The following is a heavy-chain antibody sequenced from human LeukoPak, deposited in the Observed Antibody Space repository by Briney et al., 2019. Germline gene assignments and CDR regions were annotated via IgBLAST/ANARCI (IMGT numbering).Heavy chain of an antibody. CDR2: ISAYNGNT. CDR3: ARDRGTVVTLEYFDY. V-gene: IGHV1-18*04. CDR1: GYMFTDYY. Sequence: ASVKVSCKTSGYMFTDYYMHWVRQAPGQGLEWMGWISAYNGNTNYAQKLQGRVTMTTDTSTSTAYMELRSLRSDDTAVYYCARDRGTVVTLEYFDYWGQGTLVTVSS. D-gene: IGHD4-23*01. J-gene: IGHJ4*02.